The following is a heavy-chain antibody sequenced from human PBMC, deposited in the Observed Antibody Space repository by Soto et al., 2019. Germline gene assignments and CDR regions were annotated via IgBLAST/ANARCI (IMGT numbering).Heavy chain of an antibody. CDR2: IYYSGST. J-gene: IGHJ4*02. CDR1: GGSISSGGYY. Sequence: QVQLQESGPGLVKPSQTLSLTCTVSGGSISSGGYYWSWIRQLPGKGLEWIGYIYYSGSTYYNPSLKSRVNISVHKSKNQFALKLSSVTAADTAVYYCARWCAFGDCYLNFEYWGQGTLVTVSS. CDR3: ARWCAFGDCYLNFEY. D-gene: IGHD2-21*02. V-gene: IGHV4-31*03.